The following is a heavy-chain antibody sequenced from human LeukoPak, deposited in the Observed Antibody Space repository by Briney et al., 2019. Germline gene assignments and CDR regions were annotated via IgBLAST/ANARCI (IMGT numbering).Heavy chain of an antibody. Sequence: GGSLRLSCAASGFTFDDYTMHWVRQAPGKGLEWVSLISWDGGSTYYANSVKGRFTISRDNSKNSLYLQMNSLRTEDTALYYCAKDMGDFRSGYFVKPGYGMDVWGQGTTVTVSS. V-gene: IGHV3-43*01. CDR2: ISWDGGST. J-gene: IGHJ6*02. CDR3: AKDMGDFRSGYFVKPGYGMDV. CDR1: GFTFDDYT. D-gene: IGHD3-3*01.